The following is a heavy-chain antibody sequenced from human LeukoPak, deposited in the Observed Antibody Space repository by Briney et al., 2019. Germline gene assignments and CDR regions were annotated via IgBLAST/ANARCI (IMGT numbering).Heavy chain of an antibody. CDR1: GFTFSSYS. Sequence: GGSLRLSCAAAGFTFSSYSMNWVRQAPGKGLEWISYISGRTGTMYYADSVQGRFTISRDNAKNSLYLQLNSLRDEDTAVYYCARDRSPYTTSAYYLDYWGQGTLVTVSS. CDR3: ARDRSPYTTSAYYLDY. J-gene: IGHJ4*02. V-gene: IGHV3-48*02. CDR2: ISGRTGTM. D-gene: IGHD3-22*01.